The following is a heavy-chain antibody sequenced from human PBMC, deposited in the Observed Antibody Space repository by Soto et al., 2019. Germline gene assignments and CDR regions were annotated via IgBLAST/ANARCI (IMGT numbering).Heavy chain of an antibody. V-gene: IGHV4-31*03. D-gene: IGHD5-18*01. CDR3: ARDSRGYSYYDY. CDR2: IYYSGST. Sequence: QVQLQESGPGLVKPSQTLSLTCTVSGGSISSGGYYWSWIRQHPGKGLEWIGYIYYSGSTYYNPSLKSRVTISVDTSKNQFSLKLSPVTAADTAVYYCARDSRGYSYYDYWGQGTLVTVSS. CDR1: GGSISSGGYY. J-gene: IGHJ4*02.